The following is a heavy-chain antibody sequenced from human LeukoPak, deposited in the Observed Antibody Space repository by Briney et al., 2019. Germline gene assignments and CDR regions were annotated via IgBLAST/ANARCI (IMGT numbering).Heavy chain of an antibody. CDR2: IYYSGST. CDR3: VGRNPTGSGWFFDH. V-gene: IGHV4-59*01. D-gene: IGHD6-19*01. Sequence: SETLSLTCTVSGGSISTYYWNWIRQPPGKGLEWIGYIYYSGSTKYNPSLKIPVTISIDTSKSQFSLKLSSVTAADTAIYFCVGRNPTGSGWFFDHWGQGILVTASS. J-gene: IGHJ4*02. CDR1: GGSISTYY.